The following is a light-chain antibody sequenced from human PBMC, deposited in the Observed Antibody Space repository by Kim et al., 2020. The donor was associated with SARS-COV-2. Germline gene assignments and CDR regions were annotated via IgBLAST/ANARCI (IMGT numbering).Light chain of an antibody. Sequence: GTTVTISCTRSSGSIASNYVQWYQQRPGSAPTTVIYEDNRRPSGVPDRFSGSIDSSSNSASLTISGLKTEDEADYYCQSYDSNNWVFGGGTQLTVL. CDR3: QSYDSNNWV. V-gene: IGLV6-57*03. CDR1: SGSIASNY. J-gene: IGLJ3*02. CDR2: EDN.